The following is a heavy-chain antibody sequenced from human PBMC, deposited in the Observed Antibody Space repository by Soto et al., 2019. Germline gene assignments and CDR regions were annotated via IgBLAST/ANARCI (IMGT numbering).Heavy chain of an antibody. D-gene: IGHD6-13*01. CDR2: IYPGDSDT. CDR1: GYSFTTYW. CDR3: ARTATAGKYYYGVDV. J-gene: IGHJ6*02. Sequence: GESLKISCKGSGYSFTTYWIGWVRQMPGKGLEWMGIIYPGDSDTRYSPSFQGQVTISADKSISTAYLQWSSLKASDTAMYYCARTATAGKYYYGVDVWGQGTTVTVSS. V-gene: IGHV5-51*01.